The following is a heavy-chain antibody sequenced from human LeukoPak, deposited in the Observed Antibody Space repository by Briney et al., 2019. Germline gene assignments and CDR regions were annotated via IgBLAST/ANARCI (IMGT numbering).Heavy chain of an antibody. CDR3: ARDVNHDRFRGFYFDH. D-gene: IGHD3-10*01. V-gene: IGHV3-30*04. Sequence: GGSLRLSCAASGFTGTYSMHWVRQAPGKGLEWVAVISDVGGITYYADSVKGRFTISRDNSKNTLYLQMNSLRPEDTAVYYCARDVNHDRFRGFYFDHWGQGTLVTVSS. J-gene: IGHJ4*02. CDR2: ISDVGGIT. CDR1: GFTGTYS.